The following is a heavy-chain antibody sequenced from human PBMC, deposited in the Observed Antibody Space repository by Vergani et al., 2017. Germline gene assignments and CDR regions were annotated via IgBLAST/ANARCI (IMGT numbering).Heavy chain of an antibody. Sequence: QVQLQESGPGLVKPSETLSLTCTVSGGSISSYYWSWIRQPPGKGLEWIGYIYYSGSTNYNPSLKSRVTISVDTSKNQFSLKLGSVTAADTAVYYFARDYPIAAAGSLSDAFDIWGQGTMVTVSS. CDR3: ARDYPIAAAGSLSDAFDI. CDR1: GGSISSYY. D-gene: IGHD6-13*01. J-gene: IGHJ3*02. V-gene: IGHV4-59*01. CDR2: IYYSGST.